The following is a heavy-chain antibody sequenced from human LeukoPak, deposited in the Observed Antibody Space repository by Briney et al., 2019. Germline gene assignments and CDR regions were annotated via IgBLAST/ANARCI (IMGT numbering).Heavy chain of an antibody. CDR3: AIRSYRLDY. Sequence: PSETLSLTCTVSGGSISSSSYYWGWIRQPPGKGLEWIGSIYYSGSTYYNPSLKSRVTISVDTSKNQFSLKLSSVTAADTAVYYCAIRSYRLDYWGQGTLVTVSS. CDR2: IYYSGST. CDR1: GGSISSSSYY. V-gene: IGHV4-39*01. J-gene: IGHJ4*02. D-gene: IGHD1-26*01.